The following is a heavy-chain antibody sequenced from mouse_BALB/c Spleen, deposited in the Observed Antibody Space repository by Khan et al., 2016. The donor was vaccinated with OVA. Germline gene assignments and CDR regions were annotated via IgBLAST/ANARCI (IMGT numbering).Heavy chain of an antibody. CDR2: IWSDGST. CDR3: ARQPYYHYYVMDY. Sequence: VQLQESGPGLVAPSQSLSITCTISGFSLTNYGIHWVRQPPGKGLEWLVVIWSDGSTTYNSALKSRLSISEDNSKSQVFLKMNSLQTDDTAMYYCARQPYYHYYVMDYWGQGTSVTVSS. J-gene: IGHJ4*01. D-gene: IGHD2-10*01. CDR1: GFSLTNYG. V-gene: IGHV2-6-1*01.